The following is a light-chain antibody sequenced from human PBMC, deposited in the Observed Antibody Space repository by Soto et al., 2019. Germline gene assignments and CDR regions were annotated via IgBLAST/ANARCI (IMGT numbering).Light chain of an antibody. V-gene: IGKV1-8*01. CDR1: QGISSY. CDR2: AAS. Sequence: QSPSSLSASTGDRFTITCRASQGISSYLAWYQQKPGKAPKLLIYAASTLQSGVPSRFSGSGSGTDFTLTISCLQSEDFATYYCQQYYSYPSITFGQGTRLEIK. CDR3: QQYYSYPSIT. J-gene: IGKJ5*01.